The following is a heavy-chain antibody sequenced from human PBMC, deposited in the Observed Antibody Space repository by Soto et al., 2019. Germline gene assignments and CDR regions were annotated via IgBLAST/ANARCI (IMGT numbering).Heavy chain of an antibody. CDR1: GGSISSGGYY. V-gene: IGHV4-31*03. Sequence: SETLSLTCTVSGGSISSGGYYWSWIRQQPGKGLEWIVYIYYSGSTYYNPSLKSRVTISVDTSKNQFSLKLSSVTAADTAVYYCARASGRITGTTWYYYYGMDVWGQGTTVTVSS. CDR3: ARASGRITGTTWYYYYGMDV. CDR2: IYYSGST. D-gene: IGHD1-20*01. J-gene: IGHJ6*02.